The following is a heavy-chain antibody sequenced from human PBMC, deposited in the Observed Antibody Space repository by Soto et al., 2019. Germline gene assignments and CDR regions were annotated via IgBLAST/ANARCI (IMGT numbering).Heavy chain of an antibody. CDR1: GGTLSSIA. CDR3: ATDTCMFLRRVADTPWFDT. V-gene: IGHV1-69*18. CDR2: IVPKFATT. Sequence: QVQLVQSGAEVRKPGSSVKVSCKASGGTLSSIAISWVRQAPGLGLEWMGRIVPKFATTDNAHKFQGRVTITADESTGTAYMEMTSLRSEDTAMYYSATDTCMFLRRVADTPWFDTWGQGTLVNVSS. J-gene: IGHJ5*02. D-gene: IGHD2-15*01.